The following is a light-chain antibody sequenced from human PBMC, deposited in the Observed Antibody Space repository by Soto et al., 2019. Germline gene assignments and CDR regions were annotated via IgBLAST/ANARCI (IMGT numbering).Light chain of an antibody. V-gene: IGKV1-5*03. CDR3: QQYSINPLP. CDR1: QSISGW. CDR2: KAS. Sequence: DIQMTQSPSTLSASVGDRVIITCRASQSISGWLAWYQQKPGKAPKLLIYKASSLESGVPSRFSGSGSGTDCTLTISGLQPDDFATYHSQQYSINPLPFGGGTKVEIK. J-gene: IGKJ4*01.